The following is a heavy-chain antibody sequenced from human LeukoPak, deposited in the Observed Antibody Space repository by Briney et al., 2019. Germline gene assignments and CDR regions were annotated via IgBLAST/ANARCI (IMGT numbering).Heavy chain of an antibody. Sequence: PSQTLSLTCTVSGGSISSGSYYWSWIRQPAGKGLEWIGRIYTSGSTNYNPSLKSRVTISVDTSKNQFSLKLSSVTAADTAVYYCARPTMVRGVIGWFDPWGQGTLVTVSS. V-gene: IGHV4-61*02. J-gene: IGHJ5*02. CDR1: GGSISSGSYY. D-gene: IGHD3-10*01. CDR2: IYTSGST. CDR3: ARPTMVRGVIGWFDP.